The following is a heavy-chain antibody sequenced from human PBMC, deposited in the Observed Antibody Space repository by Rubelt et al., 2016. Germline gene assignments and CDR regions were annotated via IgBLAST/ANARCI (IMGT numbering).Heavy chain of an antibody. V-gene: IGHV1-2*07. CDR2: INPNSGGT. CDR1: GYTFTGYY. D-gene: IGHD6-19*01. CDR3: ARDLYKGPRWLVAY. J-gene: IGHJ4*02. Sequence: QVQLVQSGAEVKKPGASVKISCKASGYTFTGYYMHWVRQAPGQGLEWMGWINPNSGGTNYAHKFQGRVTMTRDTSIRTAYMELSRLRSDDTAVYYCARDLYKGPRWLVAYWGQGTLVTVSS.